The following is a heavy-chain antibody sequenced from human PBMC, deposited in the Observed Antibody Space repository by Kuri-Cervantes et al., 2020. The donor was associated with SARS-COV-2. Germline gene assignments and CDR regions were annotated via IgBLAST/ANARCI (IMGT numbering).Heavy chain of an antibody. V-gene: IGHV1-2*02. D-gene: IGHD1-1*01. Sequence: ASVKVSCKASGYTFTGYYMHWVRQAPGQGLEWMGWINPNSGGTNYAQKFQGRVTMTTDTSINTAYMEASSLSFEDTAIYYCARDSGDWNPDGLDLWGQGTLVTVSS. J-gene: IGHJ3*01. CDR2: INPNSGGT. CDR3: ARDSGDWNPDGLDL. CDR1: GYTFTGYY.